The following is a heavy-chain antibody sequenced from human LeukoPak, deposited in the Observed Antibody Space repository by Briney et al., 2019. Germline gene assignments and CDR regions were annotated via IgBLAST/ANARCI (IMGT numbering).Heavy chain of an antibody. V-gene: IGHV3-48*03. CDR1: GFTFSSYE. CDR2: ISSSGSTI. J-gene: IGHJ4*02. D-gene: IGHD6-13*01. CDR3: AADPRIAAAGSGGPDVDY. Sequence: GGSLRLSCAASGFTFSSYEMNWVRQAPGKGLEWVSYISSSGSTIYYADSVKGRFTISRDNAKNSLYLQMNSLRAEDTAVYYCAADPRIAAAGSGGPDVDYWGQGTLVTVSS.